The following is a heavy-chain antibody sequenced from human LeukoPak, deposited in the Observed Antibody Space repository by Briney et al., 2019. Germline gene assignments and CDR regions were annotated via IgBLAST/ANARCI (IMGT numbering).Heavy chain of an antibody. V-gene: IGHV4-38-2*02. CDR1: GYSIRGGNY. J-gene: IGHJ4*02. CDR3: SRVLVVISPDDFDY. CDR2: IYLIGGP. D-gene: IGHD3-22*01. Sequence: PSGTPSLTRMVPGYSIRGGNYWTWSGKPPGRGREGIRSIYLIGGPYYTPTLKSRVTISVDTSKNQFSLKLSSVTAADTAVYYCSRVLVVISPDDFDYWGQGTLVTVAS.